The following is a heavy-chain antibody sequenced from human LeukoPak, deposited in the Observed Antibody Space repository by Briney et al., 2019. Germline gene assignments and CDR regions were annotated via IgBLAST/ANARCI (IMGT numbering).Heavy chain of an antibody. Sequence: GASVKVSCKASGYTFTSYDINWVRQATGQGLEWMGWMNPNSGNTGYAQKFQGRVTITRNTSISTAYMELSSLRSEDTAVYYCASSPRTNYYDSSGYSYWGQGTLVTVSS. V-gene: IGHV1-8*01. D-gene: IGHD3-22*01. CDR3: ASSPRTNYYDSSGYSY. CDR1: GYTFTSYD. CDR2: MNPNSGNT. J-gene: IGHJ4*02.